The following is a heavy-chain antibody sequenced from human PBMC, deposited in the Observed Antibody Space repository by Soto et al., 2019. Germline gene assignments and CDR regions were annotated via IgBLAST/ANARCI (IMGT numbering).Heavy chain of an antibody. Sequence: TLSHTCAYSGCSISSAGYSLSWIRQPPGKGLEWIGYIYHSGSTYYNPSLKSRVTISVDRSKNQLSLKLSSVTAADTAVYYCARVPRGRYYGSGHYGMDVWGQGTTVTVSS. J-gene: IGHJ6*02. CDR1: GCSISSAGYS. CDR2: IYHSGST. D-gene: IGHD3-10*01. CDR3: ARVPRGRYYGSGHYGMDV. V-gene: IGHV4-30-2*01.